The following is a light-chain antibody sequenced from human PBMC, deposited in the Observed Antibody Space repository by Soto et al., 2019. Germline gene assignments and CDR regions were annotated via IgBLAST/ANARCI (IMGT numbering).Light chain of an antibody. CDR2: AAS. V-gene: IGKV1-8*01. CDR3: QQYYSYPIT. CDR1: QGISSY. Sequence: AIRMTLSLSSFSASTGDRVTITCRASQGISSYLAWYQQKPGKAPKLLIYAASTLQSGVPSRFSGSGSGTDFTLTISCLQSEDFATYYCQQYYSYPITFGQGARLEIK. J-gene: IGKJ5*01.